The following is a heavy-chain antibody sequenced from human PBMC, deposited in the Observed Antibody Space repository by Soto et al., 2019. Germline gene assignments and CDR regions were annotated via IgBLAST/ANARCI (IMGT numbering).Heavy chain of an antibody. CDR2: NIPIFGTA. CDR1: GYTFSSYA. V-gene: IGHV1-69*13. J-gene: IGHJ4*02. CDR3: ARAPILVGETTYENYFDY. D-gene: IGHD2-21*01. Sequence: SVKVSCKASGYTFSSYAMHWVRQAPGQRLEWMGGNIPIFGTANYAQKFQGRVTIIADESTGTTYMELTSLRSEDTAVYYCARAPILVGETTYENYFDYWGQGTLVTVSS.